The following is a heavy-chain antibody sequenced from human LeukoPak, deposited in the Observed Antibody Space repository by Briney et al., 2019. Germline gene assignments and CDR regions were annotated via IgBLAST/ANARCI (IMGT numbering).Heavy chain of an antibody. CDR2: IFHRGDP. CDR3: TGSSRSTRYYFDY. V-gene: IGHV4-34*12. Sequence: SETLSLTCAVHGGSFSDYCWSWIRQPPGKGLEWIGEIFHRGDPNYNPSLKSRVTISVDTSENQFSLNLSSVAATDSAVYFCTGSSRSTRYYFDYWGQGILVTVSS. CDR1: GGSFSDYC. J-gene: IGHJ4*02. D-gene: IGHD6-6*01.